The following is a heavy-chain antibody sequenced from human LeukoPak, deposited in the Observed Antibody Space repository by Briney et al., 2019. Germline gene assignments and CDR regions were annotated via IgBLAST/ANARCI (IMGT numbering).Heavy chain of an antibody. CDR3: ARDRAGSSAYDY. V-gene: IGHV4-59*01. CDR2: IYYTGST. CDR1: GGPLTSYY. D-gene: IGHD6-6*01. Sequence: SETLSLTCAVSGGPLTSYYWSWIRQPPGKGLQWIGFIYYTGSTNYNPSLKSRVTISVDTSKNQFSLKLSSVTAADTAVYYCARDRAGSSAYDYWGQGTLVTVSS. J-gene: IGHJ4*02.